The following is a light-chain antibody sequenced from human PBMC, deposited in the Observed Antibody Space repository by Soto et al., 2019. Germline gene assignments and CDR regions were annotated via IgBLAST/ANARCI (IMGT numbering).Light chain of an antibody. CDR3: QQYGSSPQT. V-gene: IGKV3-20*01. CDR2: GAS. Sequence: EIVLTQSPGTLSLSPGERATLSCRASQSVSSSYLAWYQQKPGQAPRLLIYGASSRATGIPDRFSCSGSGTDFTLTISRLEPEEFAVYYCQQYGSSPQTLGQGTEVEIK. J-gene: IGKJ1*01. CDR1: QSVSSSY.